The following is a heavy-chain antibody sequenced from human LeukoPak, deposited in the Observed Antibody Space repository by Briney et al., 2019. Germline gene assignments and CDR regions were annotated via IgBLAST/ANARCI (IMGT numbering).Heavy chain of an antibody. D-gene: IGHD3-10*01. J-gene: IGHJ4*02. CDR1: GFTFGDHA. CDR3: TRVRSGNDFDY. V-gene: IGHV3-49*04. Sequence: PGGSLRLSSTASGFTFGDHAMSWVRQAPGKGLEWVGFIRSKGYGGTTEYAASVEGRFSLSRDDSKSFVYLQMSSLKTEDTAVYYCTRVRSGNDFDYWGQGTLVTVSS. CDR2: IRSKGYGGTT.